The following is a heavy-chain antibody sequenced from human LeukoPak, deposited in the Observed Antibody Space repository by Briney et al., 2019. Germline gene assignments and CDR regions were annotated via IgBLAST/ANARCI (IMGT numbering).Heavy chain of an antibody. CDR2: IYYSGGT. Sequence: SQTLSLTCTVSGGSISSGGYYWSWIRQHPGKGLEWIGYIYYSGGTYYNPSLKSRVTISVDTSMNQFSLRLSSVTAADTAVYYCARERGRQVDYWGQGTLVTVSS. CDR3: ARERGRQVDY. V-gene: IGHV4-31*03. D-gene: IGHD2-15*01. CDR1: GGSISSGGYY. J-gene: IGHJ4*02.